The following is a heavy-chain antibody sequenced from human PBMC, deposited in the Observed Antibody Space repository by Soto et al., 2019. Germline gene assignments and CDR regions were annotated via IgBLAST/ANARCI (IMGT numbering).Heavy chain of an antibody. CDR1: GFSFSNYA. V-gene: IGHV3-23*01. CDR2: IGATGVTT. D-gene: IGHD4-17*01. J-gene: IGHJ4*02. Sequence: EVQLLESGGGLVQPGGSLTLSCAASGFSFSNYAVSWVRQAPGKGLDWVSTIGATGVTTFYADSVKGRFTISRDNSENTVYLQMSSLRVEDTAAYYCTKDRAPSVTNPSYYFDSWGQGTLVTVSS. CDR3: TKDRAPSVTNPSYYFDS.